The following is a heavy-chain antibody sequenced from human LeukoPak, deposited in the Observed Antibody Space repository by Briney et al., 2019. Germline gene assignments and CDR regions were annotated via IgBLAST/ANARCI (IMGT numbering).Heavy chain of an antibody. Sequence: GGSLRLSCAASGFTFSSYSMNWVRQAPGKGLEWVSSISSSSSYIYYADSVKGRFTISRDNSKNTLYLQMNSLRVEDTAVYYCAKGSSAYSDYWGQGTLVTVSS. CDR3: AKGSSAYSDY. D-gene: IGHD3-22*01. CDR1: GFTFSSYS. J-gene: IGHJ4*02. CDR2: ISSSSSYI. V-gene: IGHV3-21*04.